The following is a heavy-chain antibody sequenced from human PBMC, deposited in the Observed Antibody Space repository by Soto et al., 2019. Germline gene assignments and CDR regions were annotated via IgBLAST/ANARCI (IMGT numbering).Heavy chain of an antibody. V-gene: IGHV1-69*02. CDR2: IIPILGIA. CDR3: ASITGTTGLRDY. CDR1: GGTFSSYT. J-gene: IGHJ4*02. D-gene: IGHD1-7*01. Sequence: QVQLVQSGAEVKKPGSSVQVSCKASGGTFSSYTISWVRQAPGQGLEWMGRIIPILGIANYAQKFQGRVTITADKSTSTAYMELSSLRSEDTAVYYCASITGTTGLRDYWGQGTLVTVSS.